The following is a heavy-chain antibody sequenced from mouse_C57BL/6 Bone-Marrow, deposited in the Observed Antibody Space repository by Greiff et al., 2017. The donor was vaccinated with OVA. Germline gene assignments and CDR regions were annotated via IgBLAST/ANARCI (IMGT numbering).Heavy chain of an antibody. Sequence: VQLQQSVAELVRPGASVKLSCTASGFNIKNTYMHWVKQRPEQGLEWIGRIDPAHGNTKYAPKFQGKATITADTSSNTAYLQLSSLTSEDTAIYYCASYYDYDGGAMDYWGQGTSVTVSS. CDR3: ASYYDYDGGAMDY. J-gene: IGHJ4*01. CDR2: IDPAHGNT. V-gene: IGHV14-3*01. D-gene: IGHD2-4*01. CDR1: GFNIKNTY.